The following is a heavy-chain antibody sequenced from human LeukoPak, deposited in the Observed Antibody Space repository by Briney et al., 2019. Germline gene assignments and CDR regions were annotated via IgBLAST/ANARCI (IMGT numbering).Heavy chain of an antibody. Sequence: GGSLRLSCAASVFSFTTYWMSWVRQAPGKGLEWVANIKQDGTEKYYVDSVKGRFTISRDNAKNSLYQQMNSLRVGDTAVYYCAKLAKYFYGSETYYFFEHWGQGTPVTASS. D-gene: IGHD3-10*01. V-gene: IGHV3-7*01. CDR1: VFSFTTYW. J-gene: IGHJ4*02. CDR2: IKQDGTEK. CDR3: AKLAKYFYGSETYYFFEH.